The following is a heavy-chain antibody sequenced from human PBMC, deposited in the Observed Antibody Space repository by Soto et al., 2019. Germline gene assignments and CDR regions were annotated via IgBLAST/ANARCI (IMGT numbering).Heavy chain of an antibody. CDR3: ASFGQYCSSNSCYMWSTSSDYYYVMDV. CDR2: IIPIFGTA. D-gene: IGHD2-2*02. CDR1: GGTFSSYA. Sequence: ASVKVSCKASGGTFSSYAISWVRQAPGQGLEWMGGIIPIFGTANYAQKLQGRVTITADESTSTAYMELSRLRSEDTAVYYCASFGQYCSSNSCYMWSTSSDYYYVMDVWGQGTTFTVSS. V-gene: IGHV1-69*13. J-gene: IGHJ6*02.